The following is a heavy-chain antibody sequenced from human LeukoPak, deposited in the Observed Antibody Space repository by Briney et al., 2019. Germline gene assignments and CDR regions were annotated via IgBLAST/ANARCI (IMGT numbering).Heavy chain of an antibody. D-gene: IGHD1-26*01. CDR3: ARDAPTYSGSYGRVY. V-gene: IGHV4-61*02. J-gene: IGHJ4*02. CDR1: GGSISSGSYY. CDR2: IYTSGST. Sequence: SQTLSLTCTVSGGSISSGSYYWSWIRQPAGKGLEWIGRIYTSGSTNYNPSLKSRVTISVDTSKNRFSLKLSSVTAADTAVYYCARDAPTYSGSYGRVYWGQGTLVTVSS.